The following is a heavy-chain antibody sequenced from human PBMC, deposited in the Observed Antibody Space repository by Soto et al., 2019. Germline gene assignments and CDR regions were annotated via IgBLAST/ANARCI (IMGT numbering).Heavy chain of an antibody. CDR3: AAIQGYSYGYDYYGMDV. CDR1: GFTFTSSA. CDR2: IVVGSGNT. D-gene: IGHD5-18*01. Sequence: SVKVSCQASGFTFTSSAVQWGRQARGQRLEWIGWIVVGSGNTNYAQKFQERVTITRDMSTSTAYMELSSLRSEDTAVYYCAAIQGYSYGYDYYGMDVWGQGTTVTSP. J-gene: IGHJ6*02. V-gene: IGHV1-58*01.